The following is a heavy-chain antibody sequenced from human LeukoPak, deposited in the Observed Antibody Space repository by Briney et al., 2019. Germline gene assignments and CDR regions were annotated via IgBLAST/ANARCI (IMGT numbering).Heavy chain of an antibody. V-gene: IGHV3-30*03. Sequence: GGSLRLSCAASGFTFSSYGMHWVRQAPGKGLEWVAVISYDGSNKYYADSVKGRFTISRDNSKNTLYLQMNSLRAEDTAVYYCASSGSGSYSIDYWGQGTLVTVSS. CDR1: GFTFSSYG. D-gene: IGHD3-10*01. CDR3: ASSGSGSYSIDY. J-gene: IGHJ4*02. CDR2: ISYDGSNK.